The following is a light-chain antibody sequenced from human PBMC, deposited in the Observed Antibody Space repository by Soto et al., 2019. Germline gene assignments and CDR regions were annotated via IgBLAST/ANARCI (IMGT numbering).Light chain of an antibody. CDR1: SSDIGGYNY. V-gene: IGLV2-14*01. Sequence: QSVLTQPASVSGSPGQSVTISCTGTSSDIGGYNYVSWYQQHPGKAPQLMIYEVSNRPSGVSNRFSGSKSGNTASLTISGLQAEDEADYYCSSYTRSSTLVVFGGGTKLTVL. CDR2: EVS. CDR3: SSYTRSSTLVV. J-gene: IGLJ2*01.